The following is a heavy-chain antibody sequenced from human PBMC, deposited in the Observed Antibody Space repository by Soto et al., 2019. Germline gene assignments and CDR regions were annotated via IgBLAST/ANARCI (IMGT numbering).Heavy chain of an antibody. J-gene: IGHJ4*02. D-gene: IGHD2-2*01. CDR2: IYYSGST. CDR1: GGSISSSSYY. Sequence: PSETLSLTCTVSGGSISSSSYYWGWIRQPPGKGLEWIGSIYYSGSTYYNPSLKSRVAISVDTSKNQFSLKLSSVTAADTAVYYCAIGAVRRYFDYWGQGTLVTVS. V-gene: IGHV4-39*01. CDR3: AIGAVRRYFDY.